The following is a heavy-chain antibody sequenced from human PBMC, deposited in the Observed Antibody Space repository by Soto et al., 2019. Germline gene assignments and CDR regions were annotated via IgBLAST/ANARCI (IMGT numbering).Heavy chain of an antibody. J-gene: IGHJ4*02. CDR3: ARQGYSTRRWYFDY. V-gene: IGHV4-39*01. CDR1: IASVRSSICY. CDR2: IYYSGST. Sequence: PSETMSPTSRVSIASVRSSICYWGWLRPPPGKGLEWIGSIYYSGSTYYNPSLKSRVTISVDTSKNQFSLKLSSVTAADTAVYYCARQGYSTRRWYFDYWGQGTLVTVSS. D-gene: IGHD6-13*01.